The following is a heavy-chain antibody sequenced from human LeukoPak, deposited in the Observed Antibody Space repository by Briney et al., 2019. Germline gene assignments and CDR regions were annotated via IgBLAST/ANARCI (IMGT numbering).Heavy chain of an antibody. Sequence: SETLSLACTVAGGSISSSSYCWGWIRQPPGKGLEWIGSIYYSGSTYYNPSLKSRVTISVDTSKNHFSLKLSSVTAADTAVYYCARQAYDFWSGYSPSNWFDPWGQGTLVTVSS. CDR2: IYYSGST. V-gene: IGHV4-39*01. J-gene: IGHJ5*02. CDR1: GGSISSSSYC. CDR3: ARQAYDFWSGYSPSNWFDP. D-gene: IGHD3-3*01.